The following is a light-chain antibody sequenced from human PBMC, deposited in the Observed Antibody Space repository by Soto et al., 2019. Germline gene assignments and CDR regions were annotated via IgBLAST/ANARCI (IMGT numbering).Light chain of an antibody. CDR3: SSYTTNTTPYV. CDR1: NSDVGGYNS. V-gene: IGLV2-14*01. J-gene: IGLJ1*01. CDR2: DVT. Sequence: QSVLTQPASMSGSPGQSITISCTGTNSDVGGYNSVSWYQQHPGKAPKLMIYDVTNRPSGVSSRFSGSKSGNTASLTISGLQAEDEADYYCSSYTTNTTPYVFGTGTKLTVL.